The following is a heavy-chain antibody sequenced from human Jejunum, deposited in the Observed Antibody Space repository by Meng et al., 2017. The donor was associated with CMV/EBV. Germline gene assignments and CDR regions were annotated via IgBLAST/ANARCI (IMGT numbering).Heavy chain of an antibody. V-gene: IGHV4-31*02. CDR3: ARDVTTTYWYFEL. Sequence: SGRYISSGIYYLSWIRQHPGKGLEWIGYIYYSGSTSYNPSLRSRVTISIDTSKNQFSLKLSSVTAADTAVYYCARDVTTTYWYFELWGRGTLVTVSS. CDR1: GRYISSGIYY. D-gene: IGHD1/OR15-1a*01. J-gene: IGHJ2*01. CDR2: IYYSGST.